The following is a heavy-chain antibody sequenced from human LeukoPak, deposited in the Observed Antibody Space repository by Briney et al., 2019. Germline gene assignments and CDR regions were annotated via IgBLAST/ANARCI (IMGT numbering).Heavy chain of an antibody. Sequence: GGSLRPSCAASGFTFSSYGMHWVRQAPGKGLEWVAVIWYDGSNKYYADSVKGRFTISRDNSKNTLYLQMNSLRAEDTAVYYCAKSSTIFGVVIAGSIDYWGQGTLVTVSS. V-gene: IGHV3-33*06. J-gene: IGHJ4*02. CDR3: AKSSTIFGVVIAGSIDY. CDR2: IWYDGSNK. CDR1: GFTFSSYG. D-gene: IGHD3-3*01.